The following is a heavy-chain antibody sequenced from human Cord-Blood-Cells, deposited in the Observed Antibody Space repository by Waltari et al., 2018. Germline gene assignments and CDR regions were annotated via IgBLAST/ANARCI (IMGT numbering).Heavy chain of an antibody. V-gene: IGHV1-2*02. Sequence: QVQLVQSGAAVKKPGASVKVSCKASGYTFTGYSMHWVRQAPGQGLEWMGWINPNSGGTNYAQKFQGRVTMTRDTSISTAYMELSRLRSDDTAVYYCARDQGGTFYGGNDYWGQGTLVTVSS. CDR3: ARDQGGTFYGGNDY. CDR1: GYTFTGYS. J-gene: IGHJ4*02. CDR2: INPNSGGT. D-gene: IGHD2-15*01.